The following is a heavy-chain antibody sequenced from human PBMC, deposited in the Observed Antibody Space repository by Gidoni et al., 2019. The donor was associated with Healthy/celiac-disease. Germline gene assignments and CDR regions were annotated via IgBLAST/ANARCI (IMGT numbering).Heavy chain of an antibody. V-gene: IGHV3-23*01. D-gene: IGHD6-13*01. J-gene: IGHJ3*02. CDR3: AKKIAAAGHDAFDI. Sequence: EVLLYESGGGLVQPRGSLRLSCAASGFTFSSYAMSWVRQAPGKGLAWFSAISGSGGSTYYADSVKGRFTNSRDNSKNTLYLQMNSLRAEDTAVYYCAKKIAAAGHDAFDIWGQGTMVTVSS. CDR1: GFTFSSYA. CDR2: ISGSGGST.